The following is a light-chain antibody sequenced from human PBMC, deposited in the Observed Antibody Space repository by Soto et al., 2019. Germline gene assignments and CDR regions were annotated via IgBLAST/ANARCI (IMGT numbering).Light chain of an antibody. V-gene: IGKV1-12*02. Sequence: DIQMTQSPSSVPASVGDRVTITCRASQNIGDWLAWYQQKPGKVPQLLIYDASSLQSGVPSRFTGSRSGPIFTLVISSLQPEDFATYYCQQSNICPFTFGGGTKVDIK. CDR3: QQSNICPFT. CDR1: QNIGDW. CDR2: DAS. J-gene: IGKJ4*01.